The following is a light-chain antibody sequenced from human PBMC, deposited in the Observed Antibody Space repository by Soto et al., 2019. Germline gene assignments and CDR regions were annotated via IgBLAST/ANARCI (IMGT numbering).Light chain of an antibody. CDR2: AAS. Sequence: DIQMTQSPSSLSASVGDRVTITCRASQSISAYLNWYQQRPGKAPKLLIYAASRLQSGVPSRFSGSGSGTDFTLSINNLQPEDVATYYCQQSYSNPPTLGQRTKVELK. J-gene: IGKJ1*01. CDR1: QSISAY. CDR3: QQSYSNPPT. V-gene: IGKV1-39*01.